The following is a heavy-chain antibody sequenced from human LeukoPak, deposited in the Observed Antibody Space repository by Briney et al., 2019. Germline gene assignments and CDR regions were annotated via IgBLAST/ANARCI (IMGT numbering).Heavy chain of an antibody. D-gene: IGHD4-17*01. CDR3: ARGIYGDYGLGY. CDR2: IYTSGST. Sequence: SETLSLTCSVSGDSISSYYWSWIRQPAGKGLEWIGRIYTSGSTNYNPSLKNRVTMSIDTSKNEFSLKPSSVTAADTAVYLCARGIYGDYGLGYWGQGTLVTVSS. CDR1: GDSISSYY. J-gene: IGHJ4*02. V-gene: IGHV4-4*07.